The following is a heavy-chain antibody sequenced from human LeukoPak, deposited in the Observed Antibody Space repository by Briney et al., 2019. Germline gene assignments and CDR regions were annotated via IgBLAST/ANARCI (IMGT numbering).Heavy chain of an antibody. CDR3: ARGGSGWFGALEFDY. J-gene: IGHJ4*02. V-gene: IGHV1-18*01. CDR1: GYTFNTYG. CDR2: ISGQQGKT. Sequence: GASVKVSCRASGYTFNTYGVIWVRQAPGKGFEWLGWISGQQGKTTYPQKFQDRVRMTTDTSTSTAYMELRSLTSDDTGVYFCARGGSGWFGALEFDYWGQGTLVTVSS. D-gene: IGHD3-10*01.